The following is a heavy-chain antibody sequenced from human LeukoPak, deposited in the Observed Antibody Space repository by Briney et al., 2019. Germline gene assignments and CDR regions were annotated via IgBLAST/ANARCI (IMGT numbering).Heavy chain of an antibody. CDR3: AAGVYYDSSGPWFDP. CDR1: RFTFTSSA. V-gene: IGHV1-58*02. CDR2: IVVGSGNT. D-gene: IGHD3-22*01. Sequence: GASVKVSCKASRFTFTSSAMQWVRQARGQRVEWVGWIVVGSGNTNYAQKFQERVTITRDMSTSTAYMELSSLRSEDTAVYYCAAGVYYDSSGPWFDPWGQGTLVTVSS. J-gene: IGHJ5*02.